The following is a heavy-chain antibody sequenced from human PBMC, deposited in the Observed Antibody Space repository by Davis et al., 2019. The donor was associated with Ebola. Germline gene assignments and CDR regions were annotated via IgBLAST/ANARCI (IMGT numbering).Heavy chain of an antibody. CDR3: ARDIKITMIVVGNYGMDV. V-gene: IGHV3-72*01. J-gene: IGHJ6*04. Sequence: GGSLRLSCAVSGFTFSGYYMDWVRLTPGKGLEWVGLSRNQDSRYNTEYAASVRGRFTISRDDSKKSLYLHMNSLRIEDTAVYYCARDIKITMIVVGNYGMDVWGKGTTVTVSS. D-gene: IGHD3-22*01. CDR2: SRNQDSRYNT. CDR1: GFTFSGYY.